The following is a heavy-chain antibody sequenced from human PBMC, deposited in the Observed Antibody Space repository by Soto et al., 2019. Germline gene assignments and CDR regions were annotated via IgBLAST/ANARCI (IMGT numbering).Heavy chain of an antibody. CDR2: ISSSGSTI. J-gene: IGHJ6*02. CDR3: ARDKIRFLEWFGYYGMDV. Sequence: VVSQRLSCAASGFSFNDYYMSWIRKAPGKGLEWVSYISSSGSTIYYADSVKGRFTISRDNAKNSLYLQMNSLRAEDTAVYYCARDKIRFLEWFGYYGMDVWGQGTTVTVSS. D-gene: IGHD3-3*01. V-gene: IGHV3-11*01. CDR1: GFSFNDYY.